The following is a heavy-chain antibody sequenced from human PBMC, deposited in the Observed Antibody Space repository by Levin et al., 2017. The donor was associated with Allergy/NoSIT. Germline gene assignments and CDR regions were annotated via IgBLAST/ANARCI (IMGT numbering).Heavy chain of an antibody. D-gene: IGHD2-15*01. CDR1: GYTFTSYG. CDR3: ARGADIVVVVAATPKDDAFDI. V-gene: IGHV1-18*01. Sequence: ASVKVSCKASGYTFTSYGISWVRQAPGQGLEWMGWISAYNGNTNYAQKLQGRVTMTTDTSTSTAYMELRSLRSDDTAVYYCARGADIVVVVAATPKDDAFDIWGQGTMVTVSS. J-gene: IGHJ3*02. CDR2: ISAYNGNT.